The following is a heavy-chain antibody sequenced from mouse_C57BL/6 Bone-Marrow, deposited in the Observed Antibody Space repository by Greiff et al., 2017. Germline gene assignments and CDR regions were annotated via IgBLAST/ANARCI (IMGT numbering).Heavy chain of an antibody. Sequence: EVKLVESGGGLVKPGGSLKLSCAASGFTFSSYAMSWVRQTPEKRLEWVATISDGGSYTYYPDNVKGRFTISRDNAKNNLYLQLSHLKSEDTAMYYCARDYYYGSSYGRYFDVWGTGTTVTVSS. CDR2: ISDGGSYT. V-gene: IGHV5-4*01. J-gene: IGHJ1*03. CDR3: ARDYYYGSSYGRYFDV. D-gene: IGHD1-1*01. CDR1: GFTFSSYA.